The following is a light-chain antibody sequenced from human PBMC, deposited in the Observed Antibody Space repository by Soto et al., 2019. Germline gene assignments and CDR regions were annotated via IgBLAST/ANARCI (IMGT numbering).Light chain of an antibody. Sequence: QSALTQPASVSGSPGQSITISCTGTGSDVGAYNFVSWYQQHPGKVPKLMIFDVSSRPSGVSDRFSGSKSGNTASLTISGLQAEDEGVYSCSSYTSSSPHVFGSGTKHTVL. CDR3: SSYTSSSPHV. CDR1: GSDVGAYNF. CDR2: DVS. V-gene: IGLV2-14*03. J-gene: IGLJ1*01.